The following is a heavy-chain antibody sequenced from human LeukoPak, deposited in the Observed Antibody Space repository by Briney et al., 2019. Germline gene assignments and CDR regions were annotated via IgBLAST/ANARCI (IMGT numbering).Heavy chain of an antibody. Sequence: ASVKVSCKASGGTFSSYAISWVRQAPGQGLEWMGGIIPIFGTANYAQKFQGRVTITADESTSTAYRELSSLRSEDTAVYYCARGRLGYCSSTSCYENYYYGMDVGGKGTTVTVS. J-gene: IGHJ6*04. D-gene: IGHD2-2*01. CDR2: IIPIFGTA. CDR1: GGTFSSYA. V-gene: IGHV1-69*13. CDR3: ARGRLGYCSSTSCYENYYYGMDV.